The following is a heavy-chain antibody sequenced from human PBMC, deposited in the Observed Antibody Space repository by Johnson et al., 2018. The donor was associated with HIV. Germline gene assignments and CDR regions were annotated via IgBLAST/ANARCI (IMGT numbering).Heavy chain of an antibody. CDR1: GFTFSSYA. CDR2: ISYDGSNK. V-gene: IGHV3-30*14. D-gene: IGHD3-16*01. J-gene: IGHJ3*02. CDR3: ARAGLAYTLDAFDI. Sequence: QMQLVESGGGLIQPGRSLRLSCAASGFTFSSYAMHWVRQAPGKGLEWVAVISYDGSNKYYADSVKGRFTISRDNSKNTLYLQMGSLRAEDMAVYYCARAGLAYTLDAFDIWGQGTLVTVSS.